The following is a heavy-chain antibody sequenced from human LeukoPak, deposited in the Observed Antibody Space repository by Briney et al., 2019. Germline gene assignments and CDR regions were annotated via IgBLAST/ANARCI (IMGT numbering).Heavy chain of an antibody. V-gene: IGHV3-33*01. CDR2: IWYDGSNK. Sequence: PGRSLRLSCAASGFTFSSYGMHWVRQAPGKGLEWVAVIWYDGSNKYYADSVKGRFTISRDNSKNTLYLQMNSLRAEDTAVYYCARDGHYYGSGSPFYLDYWGQGTLVTVSS. D-gene: IGHD3-10*01. CDR3: ARDGHYYGSGSPFYLDY. CDR1: GFTFSSYG. J-gene: IGHJ4*02.